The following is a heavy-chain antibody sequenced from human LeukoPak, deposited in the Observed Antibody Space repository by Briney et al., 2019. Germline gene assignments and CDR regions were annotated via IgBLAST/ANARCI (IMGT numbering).Heavy chain of an antibody. J-gene: IGHJ4*02. Sequence: ASVKVSCKASGYSSTDYYIHWVRQAPGQGLEWMGRINPNSGYTDYPQKFQGRVTMTRDTSISAVYMELKRLRYDDTAVYYCARVSYGNNATPFDYWGQGTLVAVSS. V-gene: IGHV1-2*06. CDR3: ARVSYGNNATPFDY. CDR2: INPNSGYT. D-gene: IGHD4-11*01. CDR1: GYSSTDYY.